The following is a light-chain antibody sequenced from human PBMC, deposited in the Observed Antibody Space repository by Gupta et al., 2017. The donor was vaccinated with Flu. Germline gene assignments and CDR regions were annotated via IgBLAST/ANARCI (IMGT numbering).Light chain of an antibody. CDR2: DAA. Sequence: EIVLTQSPATLSLSPGERATLSCRASQSVSSYLAWYQQKPGQAPRILIYDAANRATGIPARFSASGAGTDFTLTMSSRETEDFEGYDSDQRSNWTFGQGTKVEIK. CDR1: QSVSSY. V-gene: IGKV3-11*01. J-gene: IGKJ1*01. CDR3: DQRSNWT.